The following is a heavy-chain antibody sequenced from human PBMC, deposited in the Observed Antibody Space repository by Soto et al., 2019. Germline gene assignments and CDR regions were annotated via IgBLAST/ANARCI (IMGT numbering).Heavy chain of an antibody. V-gene: IGHV1-18*04. J-gene: IGHJ4*02. CDR2: SSAYNGNT. CDR3: ARDPSPTGTYYNFDY. Sequence: ASVKVSCKASGYTFTSYGISWVRQAPGQGLEWMGWSSAYNGNTYYTQKFQGRLTMTTDTSTSTAYMELPSLRSDDTAVYYCARDPSPTGTYYNFDYWGQGTLVTVSS. CDR1: GYTFTSYG. D-gene: IGHD1-26*01.